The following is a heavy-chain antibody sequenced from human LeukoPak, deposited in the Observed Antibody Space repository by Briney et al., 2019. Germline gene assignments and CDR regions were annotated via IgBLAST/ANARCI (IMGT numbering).Heavy chain of an antibody. V-gene: IGHV1-46*01. CDR1: GYTFTNFY. D-gene: IGHD2-21*02. CDR2: INPSGTST. CDR3: ARGPVAVTAPGDY. Sequence: GASVKVSCKTSGYTFTNFYLHWVRQAPGQGLEWMGIINPSGTSTSYAQKFQGRVTMTRDMSTSTVYMELSSLRSEDTAVYYCARGPVAVTAPGDYWGQGTLVTVSS. J-gene: IGHJ4*02.